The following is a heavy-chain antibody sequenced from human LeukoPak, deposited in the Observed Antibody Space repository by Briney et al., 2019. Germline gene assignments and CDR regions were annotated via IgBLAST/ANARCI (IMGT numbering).Heavy chain of an antibody. CDR2: IYYSGST. CDR3: ARGLVKYDSSGYRPYYFDY. Sequence: PSQTLSLTCTVSGGSISSGDYYWSWIRQPPGKGLEWIGYIYYSGSTYYNPSLKSRVTISVDTSKNQFSLKLSSVTAADTAVYYCARGLVKYDSSGYRPYYFDYWGQGTLVTVSS. J-gene: IGHJ4*02. CDR1: GGSISSGDYY. D-gene: IGHD3-22*01. V-gene: IGHV4-30-4*01.